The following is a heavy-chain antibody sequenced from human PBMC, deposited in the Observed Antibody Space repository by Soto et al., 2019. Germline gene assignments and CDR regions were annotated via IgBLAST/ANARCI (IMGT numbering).Heavy chain of an antibody. CDR2: ISYIAKT. D-gene: IGHD3-16*01. Sequence: PSETLSLTCGVSGYSITSGFYWGWVRPSPGKGLEWIGTISYIAKTFYNPSLASRFSMAVDSSKNQFSLRLTSVTAADTALYYCTRGAGAPWVRFESWGRGILVNVSS. CDR3: TRGAGAPWVRFES. V-gene: IGHV4-38-2*01. J-gene: IGHJ4*02. CDR1: GYSITSGFY.